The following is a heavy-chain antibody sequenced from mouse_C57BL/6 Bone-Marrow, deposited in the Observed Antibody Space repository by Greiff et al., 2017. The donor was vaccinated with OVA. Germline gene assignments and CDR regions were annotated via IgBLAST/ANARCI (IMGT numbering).Heavy chain of an antibody. CDR1: GFSLSTFGMG. Sequence: VKLVESGPGILQPSQTLSLTCSFSGFSLSTFGMGVGWIRQPSGKGLEWLALIWWGDDKYYNPALKSRLTISKDTSKNEVFLKTANVDTADTATYYCARIRDSSGSVYYFDYWGQGTTLTVSA. V-gene: IGHV8-8*01. D-gene: IGHD3-2*02. CDR3: ARIRDSSGSVYYFDY. CDR2: IWWGDDK. J-gene: IGHJ2*01.